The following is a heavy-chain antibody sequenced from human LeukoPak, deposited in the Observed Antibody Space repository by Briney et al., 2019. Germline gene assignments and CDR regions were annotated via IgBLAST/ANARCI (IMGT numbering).Heavy chain of an antibody. J-gene: IGHJ3*02. V-gene: IGHV4-59*08. CDR1: GGSISSYY. CDR3: ARHDGGWYRMRI. Sequence: PSETLSLTCTVSGGSISSYYWSWIRQSPGKGLEWIGYIYYSGSTNYNPSLKSRVTISVDTSKNQFSLKMSSVTAADTAVYYCARHDGGWYRMRIWGQGTMVTVSS. CDR2: IYYSGST. D-gene: IGHD6-19*01.